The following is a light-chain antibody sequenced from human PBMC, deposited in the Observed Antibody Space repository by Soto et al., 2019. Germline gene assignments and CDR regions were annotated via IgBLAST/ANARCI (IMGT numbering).Light chain of an antibody. CDR2: GAS. J-gene: IGKJ1*01. CDR1: QSVSSNF. CDR3: QQYGNSPRT. Sequence: EIVLTQSPGTLSLSPGERATLSCRASQSVSSNFLAWYRQKPGQAPRLLIYGASSRAAGIPDRFSGSGSGTDFTLTISRLEPEDVAVYYCQQYGNSPRTFCQGTKVDIK. V-gene: IGKV3-20*01.